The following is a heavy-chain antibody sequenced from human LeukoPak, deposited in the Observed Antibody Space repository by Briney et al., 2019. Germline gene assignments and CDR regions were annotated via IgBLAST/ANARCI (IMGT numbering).Heavy chain of an antibody. Sequence: GGSLRLSCATSGFTFSSYWMHWVRQGPGKGPVWVSRITGDGSSTSYADSVKGRFIISRDNAKSTVYLQMDSLRVEDTAVYYCYDSGRYGGVINYWGQGTLVTVSS. CDR2: ITGDGSST. V-gene: IGHV3-74*01. CDR1: GFTFSSYW. D-gene: IGHD3-10*01. J-gene: IGHJ4*02. CDR3: YDSGRYGGVINY.